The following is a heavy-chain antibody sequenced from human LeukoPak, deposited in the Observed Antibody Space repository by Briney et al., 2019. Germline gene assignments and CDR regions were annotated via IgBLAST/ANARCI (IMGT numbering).Heavy chain of an antibody. D-gene: IGHD4-17*01. CDR1: GDTFTSYA. CDR3: ARDPGLRNAFDI. CDR2: IITIFVTA. Sequence: SVKVFCKASGDTFTSYAISWVRHAPGHGLEWMGGIITIFVTANYAQKIQGRVTITADESPSTAYIELSSLRSEDRAVYYCARDPGLRNAFDIWGQGTMVTVSS. V-gene: IGHV1-69*01. J-gene: IGHJ3*02.